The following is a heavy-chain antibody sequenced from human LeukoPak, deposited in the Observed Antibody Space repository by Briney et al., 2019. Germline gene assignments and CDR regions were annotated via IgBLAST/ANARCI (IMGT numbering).Heavy chain of an antibody. Sequence: PGGSLRLSCAASGFTFSNYGMNWVRQAPGKGLEWVSGITGSGGNTYYADSVKGRFTISRDNSKNTMYLQMNSLRAEDTAVYYCAKLPHSSGSAPVDYWGQGTLVTVSS. CDR3: AKLPHSSGSAPVDY. CDR2: ITGSGGNT. V-gene: IGHV3-23*01. J-gene: IGHJ4*02. CDR1: GFTFSNYG. D-gene: IGHD3-22*01.